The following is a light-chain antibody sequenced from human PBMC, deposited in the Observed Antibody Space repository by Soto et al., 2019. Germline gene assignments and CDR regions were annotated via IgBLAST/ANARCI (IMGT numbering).Light chain of an antibody. CDR1: QSVTNNY. V-gene: IGKV3-20*01. CDR2: GAS. J-gene: IGKJ4*01. CDR3: QQYGSSPLT. Sequence: IVFTQSPGTLSLTPGERATLSCRASQSVTNNYLAWYQQKPGQAPRLLIYGASSRATGIPDRFSGSGSGTDFTLTISRLEPEDFAVYYCQQYGSSPLTFGGGT.